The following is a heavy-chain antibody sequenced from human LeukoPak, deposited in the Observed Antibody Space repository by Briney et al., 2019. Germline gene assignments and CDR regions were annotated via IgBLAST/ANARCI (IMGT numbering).Heavy chain of an antibody. Sequence: GGSLTLSCVASGFTFSSYSMNWVRQAAGRGREWVSSIRSSSSYIYNADSVKGRFTISRDNATNSLYLQMNSLRAADTAVYYCARDPQPVDTAMVPLYSYYTDVWSKGTTVTV. J-gene: IGHJ6*03. D-gene: IGHD5-18*01. CDR1: GFTFSSYS. CDR3: ARDPQPVDTAMVPLYSYYTDV. CDR2: IRSSSSYI. V-gene: IGHV3-21*01.